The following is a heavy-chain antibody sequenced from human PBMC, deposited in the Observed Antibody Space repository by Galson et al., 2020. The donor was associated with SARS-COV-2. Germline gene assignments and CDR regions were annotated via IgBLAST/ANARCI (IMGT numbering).Heavy chain of an antibody. CDR3: ATDRYYSGSYLTLFDY. CDR1: GYTLTELS. Sequence: ASVKVSCKVSGYTLTELSMHWVRQAPGKGLEWMGGFDPEDGETIYAQKFQGRVTMTEDTSTDTAYMELSSLRSEDTAVYYCATDRYYSGSYLTLFDYWGQGTLVTVSS. D-gene: IGHD1-26*01. V-gene: IGHV1-24*01. J-gene: IGHJ4*02. CDR2: FDPEDGET.